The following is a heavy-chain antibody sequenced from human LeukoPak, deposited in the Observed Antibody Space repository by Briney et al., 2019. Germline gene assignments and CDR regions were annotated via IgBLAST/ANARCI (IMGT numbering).Heavy chain of an antibody. Sequence: PGGSLRLSCAASGFTFSSYAMSWVRQAPGKGREWVSYIRSSCSTIYYADSVKGRFTISRDNAKNSLYLQMNSLRTEDTAVYYCARRRYNWNAIDYWGQGTLVTVSS. CDR3: ARRRYNWNAIDY. CDR1: GFTFSSYA. V-gene: IGHV3-48*04. J-gene: IGHJ4*02. CDR2: IRSSCSTI. D-gene: IGHD1-20*01.